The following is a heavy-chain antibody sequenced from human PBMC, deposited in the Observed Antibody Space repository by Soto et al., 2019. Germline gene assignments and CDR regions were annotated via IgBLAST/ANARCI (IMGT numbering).Heavy chain of an antibody. CDR1: GFSLTTTGAG. D-gene: IGHD2-8*02. CDR2: IYWDDDR. V-gene: IGHV2-5*02. CDR3: AHSAWYAFGF. Sequence: QITLKESGPTLVKPTQTLTLTCTFSGFSLTTTGAGVGWIRQPPGKALEWLALIYWDDDRRYSPSLKSRLTTTKDTSKNQVVLTMTNMDTVDTATYFCAHSAWYAFGFWGQGTLVTVSS. J-gene: IGHJ3*01.